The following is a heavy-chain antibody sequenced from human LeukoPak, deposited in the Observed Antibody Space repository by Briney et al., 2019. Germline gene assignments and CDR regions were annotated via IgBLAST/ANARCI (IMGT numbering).Heavy chain of an antibody. Sequence: GGSLRLSCAASGFTVSSNYMSWVRQAPGKGLEWVSSISSSSSYIYYADSVKGRFTISRDNAKNSLYLQMNSLRAEDTAVYYCARDADYYDSSGYYFDYWGQGTLVTVSS. D-gene: IGHD3-22*01. J-gene: IGHJ4*02. CDR1: GFTVSSNY. CDR3: ARDADYYDSSGYYFDY. V-gene: IGHV3-21*01. CDR2: ISSSSSYI.